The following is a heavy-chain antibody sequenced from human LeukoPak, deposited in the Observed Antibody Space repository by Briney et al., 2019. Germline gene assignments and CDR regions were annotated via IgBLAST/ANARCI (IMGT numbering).Heavy chain of an antibody. V-gene: IGHV4-59*12. CDR2: IYYSGST. Sequence: MTSETLSLTCTVSGGSISSYYWSWIRQPPGKGLEWIGYIYYSGSTNYNPSLKSRVTISVDTSKNQFSLKLSSVTAADTAVYYCARDSPKVAGIMFRFDPWGQGTLVTVSS. J-gene: IGHJ5*02. D-gene: IGHD6-19*01. CDR3: ARDSPKVAGIMFRFDP. CDR1: GGSISSYY.